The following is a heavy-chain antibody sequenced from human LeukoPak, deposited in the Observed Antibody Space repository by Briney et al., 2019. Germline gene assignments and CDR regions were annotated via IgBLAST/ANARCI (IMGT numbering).Heavy chain of an antibody. CDR3: AREGGYEGEYYYFYMDV. D-gene: IGHD5-12*01. V-gene: IGHV3-21*01. J-gene: IGHJ6*03. CDR2: ITSSSTYI. CDR1: GFTFSTYT. Sequence: GGSLRLPCAASGFTFSTYTINWVRQAPGKGLEWVSSITSSSTYIYYADSVKGRFTISRDNAKNSLYLQMNSLSAEDTAVYYCAREGGYEGEYYYFYMDVWGKGTTVTVSS.